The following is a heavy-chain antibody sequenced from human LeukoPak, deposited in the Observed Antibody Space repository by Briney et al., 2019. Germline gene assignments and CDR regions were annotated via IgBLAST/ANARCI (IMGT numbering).Heavy chain of an antibody. J-gene: IGHJ4*02. CDR2: IYYSGST. CDR1: GGSISSSSYY. CDR3: ARGSSGWYDY. Sequence: SETLSLTCTVSGGSISSSSYYWGWIRQPPGKGLEWIGSIYYSGSTYYSPSLKSRVTISVDTSKNQFSLKLSSVTAADTAVYYCARGSSGWYDYWGQGTLVTVSS. V-gene: IGHV4-39*01. D-gene: IGHD6-19*01.